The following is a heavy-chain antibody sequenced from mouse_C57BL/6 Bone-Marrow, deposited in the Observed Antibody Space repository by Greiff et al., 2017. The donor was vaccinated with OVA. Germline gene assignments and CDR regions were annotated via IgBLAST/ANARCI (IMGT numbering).Heavy chain of an antibody. CDR3: ARENYGSGAY. CDR1: GYSITSGYY. Sequence: DVQLQESGPGLVKPSQSLSLTCSVTGYSITSGYYWNWIRQFPGNKLEWMGYISYDGSNNYNPSLKNRISITRDTSKNQFFLKLNSVTTEDTATYYCARENYGSGAYWGQGTLVTVSA. D-gene: IGHD1-1*01. CDR2: ISYDGSN. V-gene: IGHV3-6*01. J-gene: IGHJ3*01.